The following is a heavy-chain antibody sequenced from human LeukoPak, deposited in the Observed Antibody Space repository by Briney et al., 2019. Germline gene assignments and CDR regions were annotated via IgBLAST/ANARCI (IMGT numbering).Heavy chain of an antibody. D-gene: IGHD6-13*01. CDR1: GFTFSSYG. CDR2: IWYDGSNK. J-gene: IGHJ4*02. V-gene: IGHV3-33*06. Sequence: PGGSLRLSCAASGFTFSSYGMHWVRQAPGKGLEWVAVIWYDGSNKYCADSVKGRFTISRDNSKNTLYLQMNSLRVEDTAAYYCAKAAAAGPAPLDYWGQGTLVTVSS. CDR3: AKAAAAGPAPLDY.